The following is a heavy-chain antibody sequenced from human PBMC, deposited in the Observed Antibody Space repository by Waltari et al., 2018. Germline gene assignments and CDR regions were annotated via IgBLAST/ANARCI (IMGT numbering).Heavy chain of an antibody. CDR2: IWYDGSNK. J-gene: IGHJ6*02. CDR1: GFTFSSYG. V-gene: IGHV3-33*01. Sequence: QVQLVESGGGVVQPGRSLRLSCAASGFTFSSYGMHWVRQAPGKGLEWVAVIWYDGSNKYYADSVKGRFTISRDNSKNTLYLQMNSLRAEDTAVYYCARDRHIVVVPAAIPRGGMDVWGQGTTVTVSS. D-gene: IGHD2-2*02. CDR3: ARDRHIVVVPAAIPRGGMDV.